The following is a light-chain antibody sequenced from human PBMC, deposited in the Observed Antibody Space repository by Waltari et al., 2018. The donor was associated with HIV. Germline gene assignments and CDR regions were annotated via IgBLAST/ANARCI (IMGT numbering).Light chain of an antibody. CDR1: SSNIGSNY. Sequence: QSVLTQPPSASGTPGQRVTISCSGSSSNIGSNYVYWYQQLPGTAPKLLIYRNNRRPSGVPDRFSGCKSGTSASLAISGLRSEDEADYYWAAWDDSLSGPVFGGGTKLTVL. J-gene: IGLJ2*01. V-gene: IGLV1-47*01. CDR2: RNN. CDR3: AAWDDSLSGPV.